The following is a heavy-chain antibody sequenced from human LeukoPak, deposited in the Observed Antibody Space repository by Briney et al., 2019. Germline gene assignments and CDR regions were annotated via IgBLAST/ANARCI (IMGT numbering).Heavy chain of an antibody. CDR1: GGSVRTYY. CDR2: IYSGGN. J-gene: IGHJ4*02. CDR3: AGAHSNSIYFDF. Sequence: SETLSLTCTVSGGSVRTYYWSWIRQSPGKGLEWIGYIYSGGNNYNPSLKSRVSISVDASKNQCSLKLRSVTAADTAVYFCAGAHSNSIYFDFWGQGTLVSVSS. D-gene: IGHD4-11*01. V-gene: IGHV4-59*02.